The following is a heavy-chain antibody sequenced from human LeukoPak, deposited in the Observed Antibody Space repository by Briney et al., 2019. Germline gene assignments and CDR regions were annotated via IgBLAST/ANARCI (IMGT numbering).Heavy chain of an antibody. J-gene: IGHJ4*02. CDR1: GGSISSYY. CDR2: IYYSGST. Sequence: SETLSLTCTVSGGSISSYYWSWIRQPPGKGLEWIGYIYYSGSTNYNPSLKSRVTISVDTSKNQFSLKLSSVTAAGTAVYYCAREHGRIAAAIMYFDYWGQGTLVTVSS. V-gene: IGHV4-59*12. D-gene: IGHD6-13*01. CDR3: AREHGRIAAAIMYFDY.